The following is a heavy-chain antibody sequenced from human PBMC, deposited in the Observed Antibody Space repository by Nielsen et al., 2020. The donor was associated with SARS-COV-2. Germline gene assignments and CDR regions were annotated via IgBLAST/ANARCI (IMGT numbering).Heavy chain of an antibody. Sequence: GGSLRLSCAASGFTFSSYAMSWVRQAPGKGLEWVSAISGSGGSTYYADSVKGRFTIPRDNSKNTLYLQMNSLRAEDTAVYYCAKGKSPSQWLGFYYFDYWGQGTLVTVSS. CDR2: ISGSGGST. J-gene: IGHJ4*02. CDR3: AKGKSPSQWLGFYYFDY. V-gene: IGHV3-23*01. CDR1: GFTFSSYA. D-gene: IGHD6-19*01.